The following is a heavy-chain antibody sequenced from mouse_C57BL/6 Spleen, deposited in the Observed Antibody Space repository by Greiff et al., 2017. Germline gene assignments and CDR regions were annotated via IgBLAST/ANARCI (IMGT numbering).Heavy chain of an antibody. D-gene: IGHD4-1*01. V-gene: IGHV5-6*01. CDR1: GFTFSSYG. J-gene: IGHJ2*01. CDR2: ISSGGSYT. Sequence: EVKLMESGGDLVKPGGSLKLSCAASGFTFSSYGMSWVRQTPDKRLEWVATISSGGSYTYYPDSVKGRFTISRDNAKNTLYLQMSILKSEDTAMYYCARQGGTGTDYFDYWGQGTTLTVSS. CDR3: ARQGGTGTDYFDY.